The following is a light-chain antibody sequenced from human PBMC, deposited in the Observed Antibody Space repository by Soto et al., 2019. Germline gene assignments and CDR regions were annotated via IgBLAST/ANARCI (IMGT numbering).Light chain of an antibody. CDR1: QNIRGW. V-gene: IGKV1-5*01. CDR2: DAS. J-gene: IGKJ4*01. Sequence: DIRMTQSPSTLSTSVGDRVTITCRASQNIRGWLAWYQQKPGKAPKLLIYDASTLESGVPSRFSGSGSGTEFTLTISSLQPEDFATYYCQQLNSYPLTFGGGTKVEIK. CDR3: QQLNSYPLT.